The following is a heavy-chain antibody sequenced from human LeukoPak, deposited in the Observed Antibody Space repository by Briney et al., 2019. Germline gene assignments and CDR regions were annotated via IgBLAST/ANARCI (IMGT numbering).Heavy chain of an antibody. CDR2: IYYSGST. V-gene: IGHV4-39*01. Sequence: SETLSLTCTVSGGTISSSSYYWGWIRQPPGKGLEWSGSIYYSGSTYYNPSIKSRVTISVDTSKNQCSLKLSSVTAADTAVYYCARVVVTYYYDSSGYYFDYWGQGTLVSVSS. J-gene: IGHJ4*02. CDR3: ARVVVTYYYDSSGYYFDY. CDR1: GGTISSSSYY. D-gene: IGHD3-22*01.